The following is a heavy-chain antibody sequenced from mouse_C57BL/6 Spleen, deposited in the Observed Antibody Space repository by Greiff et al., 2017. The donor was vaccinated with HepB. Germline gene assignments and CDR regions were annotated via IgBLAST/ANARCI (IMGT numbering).Heavy chain of an antibody. CDR3: ASPDGYYGY. J-gene: IGHJ4*01. V-gene: IGHV5-6*01. D-gene: IGHD2-3*01. Sequence: EVMLVESGGDLVKPGGSLKLSCAASGFTFSSYGMSWVRQTPDKRLEWVATISSCGSYTYYPDSVKGRFTISRDNAKNTLYLQMSSLKSEDTAMYYCASPDGYYGYWGQGTSVTVSS. CDR2: ISSCGSYT. CDR1: GFTFSSYG.